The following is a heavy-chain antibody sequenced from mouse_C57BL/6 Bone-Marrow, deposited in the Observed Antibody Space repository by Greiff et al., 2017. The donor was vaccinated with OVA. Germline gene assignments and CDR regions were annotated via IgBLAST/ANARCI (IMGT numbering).Heavy chain of an antibody. CDR2: ISSGSSTI. D-gene: IGHD2-4*01. CDR1: GFTFSDYG. Sequence: DVMLVESGGGLVKPGGSLKLSCAASGFTFSDYGMHWVRQAPEKGLEWVAYISSGSSTIYYADTVKGRFTISRDNAKNTLFLQMASLRSEVTAMDYCARLLYYDYDVGDYGGQGTTLTVSS. J-gene: IGHJ2*01. V-gene: IGHV5-17*01. CDR3: ARLLYYDYDVGDY.